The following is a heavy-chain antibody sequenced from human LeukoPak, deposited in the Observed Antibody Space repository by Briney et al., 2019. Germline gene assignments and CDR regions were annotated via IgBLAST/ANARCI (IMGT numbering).Heavy chain of an antibody. CDR2: IIPMFGTA. CDR1: GGTFRRCA. D-gene: IGHD2-2*01. J-gene: IGHJ5*02. Sequence: SVKVSCKASGGTFRRCAMSWVRQAPGQGLEWMGGIIPMFGTANYAQNFQGRVTITADESTGTAYMDLSSLRSEDTAVYYCARVVTPRYCTTPSCYWKGWFDPWGQGTLVTVSS. CDR3: ARVVTPRYCTTPSCYWKGWFDP. V-gene: IGHV1-69*13.